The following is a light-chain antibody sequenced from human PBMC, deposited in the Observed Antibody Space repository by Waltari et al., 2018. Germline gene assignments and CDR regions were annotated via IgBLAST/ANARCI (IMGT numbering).Light chain of an antibody. J-gene: IGKJ2*01. Sequence: VICMTPYPSLISSSTAGRSTISCRMSQGISSYLAWYQQKPGKAPELLIYAASTLQTGVPARFSGSGSGTDFTLTISCLQSEDFATYYCQQCYSFPYTFGQGTKLEIK. CDR3: QQCYSFPYT. V-gene: IGKV1D-8*03. CDR2: AAS. CDR1: QGISSY.